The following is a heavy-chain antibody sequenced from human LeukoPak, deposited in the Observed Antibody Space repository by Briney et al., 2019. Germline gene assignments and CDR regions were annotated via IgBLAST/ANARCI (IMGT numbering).Heavy chain of an antibody. CDR2: IIPIFGIA. CDR1: GGTFSSYA. Sequence: SVKVSCKASGGTFSSYAISWVRQAPGQGLEWMGGIIPIFGIANYAQKFQGRVTITADESTSTAYMELSSLRSEDTAVYYCARERLYYDFWSGSPRAWFDPWGQGTLVTVSS. CDR3: ARERLYYDFWSGSPRAWFDP. D-gene: IGHD3-3*01. J-gene: IGHJ5*02. V-gene: IGHV1-69*13.